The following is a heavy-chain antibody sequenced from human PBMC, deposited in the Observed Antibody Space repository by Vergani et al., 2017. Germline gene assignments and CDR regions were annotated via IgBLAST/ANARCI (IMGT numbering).Heavy chain of an antibody. J-gene: IGHJ4*02. V-gene: IGHV3-30*02. CDR1: GFTFSSYG. CDR3: VAPTYYDFWSVYYYYFDY. Sequence: QVQLVESGGGVVQPGGSLRLSCAASGFTFSSYGMHWVRQAPGKGLEWVAFIRYDGSNKYYADSVKGRFTISRDNSKNTLYLQMNSLKTEDTAVYYCVAPTYYDFWSVYYYYFDYWGQGTLVTVSS. CDR2: IRYDGSNK. D-gene: IGHD3-3*01.